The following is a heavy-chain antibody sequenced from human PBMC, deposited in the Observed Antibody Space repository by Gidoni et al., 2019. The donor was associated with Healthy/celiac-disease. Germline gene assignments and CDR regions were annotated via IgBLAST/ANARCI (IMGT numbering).Heavy chain of an antibody. CDR2: INPNSGGT. CDR3: ARGPEQLWSRFGIDYYYGMDV. CDR1: GYTFTGYY. D-gene: IGHD5-18*01. Sequence: QVQLVQSGAEVKKPGASVTVSCKASGYTFTGYYMHWVRQAPGQGLEWMGWINPNSGGTNDEQKFQGRVTMTRDTSISTAYMELSRLRSDDTAVYYCARGPEQLWSRFGIDYYYGMDVWGQGTTVTVSS. V-gene: IGHV1-2*02. J-gene: IGHJ6*02.